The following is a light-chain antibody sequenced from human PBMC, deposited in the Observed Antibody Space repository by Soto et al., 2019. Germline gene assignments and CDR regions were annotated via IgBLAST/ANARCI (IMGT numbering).Light chain of an antibody. CDR1: SSDIGSYNH. CDR3: CSYSTTTAYV. V-gene: IGLV2-14*03. J-gene: IGLJ1*01. Sequence: QSALAQPASVSGSPGQSITISCTGTSSDIGSYNHISWYQQHPDKGPKVVIYGVTNRPSGVSNRFSGSNSGYTASLTISGLQAEYEADYYCCSYSTTTAYVFGTGTKLTVL. CDR2: GVT.